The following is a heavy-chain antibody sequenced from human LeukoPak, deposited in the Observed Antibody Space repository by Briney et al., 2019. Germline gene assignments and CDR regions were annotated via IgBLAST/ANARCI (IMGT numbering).Heavy chain of an antibody. CDR3: AKVELRGQWLADY. J-gene: IGHJ4*02. CDR2: IRYDGSNK. CDR1: GFTFSSYG. D-gene: IGHD6-19*01. Sequence: QPGGSLRLSCAASGFTFSSYGMHWVRQAPGKGLEWVAFIRYDGSNKYYADSVEGRFTISRDNSKNTLYLQMNSLRAEDTAVYYCAKVELRGQWLADYWGQGTLVTVSS. V-gene: IGHV3-30*02.